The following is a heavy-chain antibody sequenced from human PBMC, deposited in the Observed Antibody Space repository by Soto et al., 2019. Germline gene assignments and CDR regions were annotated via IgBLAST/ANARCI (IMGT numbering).Heavy chain of an antibody. V-gene: IGHV3-33*06. CDR1: GFSFSDYV. D-gene: IGHD3-16*01. J-gene: IGHJ3*02. Sequence: GGSLGLSCAASGFSFSDYVMHWVRQAPGKGLDWVAVMWYHGRDLFYADSVKGRFTISRDNSKNTLYLQMNSLRAEDTAVYYCAKVLDGVVAANPRWEAFDMWGRGTMVTVSS. CDR3: AKVLDGVVAANPRWEAFDM. CDR2: MWYHGRDL.